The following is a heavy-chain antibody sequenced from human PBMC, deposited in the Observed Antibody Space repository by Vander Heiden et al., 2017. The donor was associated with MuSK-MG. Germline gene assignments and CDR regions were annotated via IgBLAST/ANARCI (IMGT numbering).Heavy chain of an antibody. CDR2: INHSGST. V-gene: IGHV4-34*01. CDR1: GGSFSGYY. Sequence: QVQLQQWGAGLLKPSETLSLTCAVYGGSFSGYYWSWIRQPPGKGLEWIGEINHSGSTNYNPSLKSRVTISVDTSKNQFSLKLSSVTAADTAVYYCARGQLIEGPDFWSGYFYYMDVWGKGTTVTVSS. D-gene: IGHD3-3*01. CDR3: ARGQLIEGPDFWSGYFYYMDV. J-gene: IGHJ6*03.